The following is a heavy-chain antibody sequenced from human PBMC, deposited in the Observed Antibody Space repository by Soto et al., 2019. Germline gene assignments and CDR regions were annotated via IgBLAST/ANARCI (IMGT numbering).Heavy chain of an antibody. Sequence: GGSLRLSCAASGFTFSSYWMSWVRQAPGKGLEWVANIKQDGSEKYYVDSVKGRFTISRDNAKNSLYLQMNSLRAEDTAVYYCARDGSSFYYYYYYMDVWGKGTTVTVSS. D-gene: IGHD6-6*01. CDR3: ARDGSSFYYYYYYMDV. CDR1: GFTFSSYW. V-gene: IGHV3-7*01. J-gene: IGHJ6*03. CDR2: IKQDGSEK.